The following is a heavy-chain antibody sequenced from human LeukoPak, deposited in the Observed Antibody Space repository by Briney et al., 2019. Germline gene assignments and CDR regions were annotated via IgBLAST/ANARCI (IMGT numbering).Heavy chain of an antibody. D-gene: IGHD6-19*01. J-gene: IGHJ4*02. V-gene: IGHV5-51*01. CDR1: GYSFTNYW. Sequence: GESLKISCKGSGYSFTNYWIGWVRQMPGKGLEWMGIISPDGSDTRYSPSFQGQVTISADRSISTAYLQWSSPKASDTAMYYCARQGAVARFDYWGQGTLVTVSS. CDR2: ISPDGSDT. CDR3: ARQGAVARFDY.